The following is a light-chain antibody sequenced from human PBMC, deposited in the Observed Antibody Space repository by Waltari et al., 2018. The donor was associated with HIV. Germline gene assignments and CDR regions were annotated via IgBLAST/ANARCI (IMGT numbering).Light chain of an antibody. Sequence: SAVSVALGQTVRITCQGDSLRSYYASWYQQKPGQAPVLVIYGKNNRPSGIPDRFSGSSSGNTASLTITGAQAEDEADYYCNSRDSSGNHWVFGGGTKLTVL. V-gene: IGLV3-19*01. CDR3: NSRDSSGNHWV. CDR1: SLRSYY. CDR2: GKN. J-gene: IGLJ3*02.